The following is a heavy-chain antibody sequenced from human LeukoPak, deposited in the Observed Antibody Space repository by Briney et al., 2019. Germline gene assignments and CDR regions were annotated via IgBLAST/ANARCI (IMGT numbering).Heavy chain of an antibody. Sequence: PGGSLRLSCAASGFTFSSYAMSWVRQAPGKGLEWVSAISGSGGSTYYADSVKGRFTISRDNPKNTLYLQMNSLRAEDTAVYYCAKRVLGYCSSTSCYHRHSCFDYWGQGTLVTVSS. CDR3: AKRVLGYCSSTSCYHRHSCFDY. CDR1: GFTFSSYA. D-gene: IGHD2-2*01. CDR2: ISGSGGST. J-gene: IGHJ4*02. V-gene: IGHV3-23*01.